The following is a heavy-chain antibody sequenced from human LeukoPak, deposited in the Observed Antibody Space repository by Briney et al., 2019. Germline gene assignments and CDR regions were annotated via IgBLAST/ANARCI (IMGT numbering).Heavy chain of an antibody. CDR1: GFTFRDYY. CDR3: AQDSGWILFDD. CDR2: ISLRGSTI. Sequence: PGSSLRLSCAASGFTFRDYYMSGSRQAPGKGLEGVSYISLRGSTISYADSLKGRFTISRDNAKNSLYLQMNSLRDWDTAFYYCAQDSGWILFDDWGQGPLATVYS. J-gene: IGHJ4*02. D-gene: IGHD2-2*03. V-gene: IGHV3-11*01.